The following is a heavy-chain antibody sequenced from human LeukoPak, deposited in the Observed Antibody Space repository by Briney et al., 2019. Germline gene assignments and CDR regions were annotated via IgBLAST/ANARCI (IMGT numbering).Heavy chain of an antibody. D-gene: IGHD6-6*01. Sequence: ASETVSFLASVYTSTDFYLNWVRQAPRRGREWMGWINPYSGATNNAQRFQDRVTLTWDTSIGTGYMELTRLTSDDTAVYYCATGSITHTRDPWGQGTLVTVSS. CDR1: VYTSTDFY. V-gene: IGHV1-2*02. CDR2: INPYSGAT. CDR3: ATGSITHTRDP. J-gene: IGHJ5*02.